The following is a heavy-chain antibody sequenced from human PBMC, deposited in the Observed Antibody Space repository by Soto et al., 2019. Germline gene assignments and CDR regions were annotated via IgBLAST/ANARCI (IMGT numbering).Heavy chain of an antibody. Sequence: ASVKVSCKASGYTCTSYAMHWVLQAPGQRLEWMGWINAGNGNTKYSQKFQGRVTITRDTSASTAYMELSSLRSDDTAVYYCARIIGGYCSSPRCYGLYYMDVWGKGTTVTVSS. D-gene: IGHD2-2*01. J-gene: IGHJ6*03. CDR3: ARIIGGYCSSPRCYGLYYMDV. CDR2: INAGNGNT. V-gene: IGHV1-3*01. CDR1: GYTCTSYA.